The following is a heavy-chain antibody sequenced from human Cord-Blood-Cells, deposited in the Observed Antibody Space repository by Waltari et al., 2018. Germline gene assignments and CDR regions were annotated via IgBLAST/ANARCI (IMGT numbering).Heavy chain of an antibody. Sequence: EVQLLESGGGLVQPGGSLRLSGAASEFNFCSHAMGWGRQAPGKGLEWVSAISGSGGSTYYADSVKGRFTISRDNSKNTLYLQMNSLRAEDTAVYYCAKGLYSNYNWFDPWGQGTLVTVSS. J-gene: IGHJ5*02. CDR2: ISGSGGST. V-gene: IGHV3-23*01. CDR1: EFNFCSHA. D-gene: IGHD4-4*01. CDR3: AKGLYSNYNWFDP.